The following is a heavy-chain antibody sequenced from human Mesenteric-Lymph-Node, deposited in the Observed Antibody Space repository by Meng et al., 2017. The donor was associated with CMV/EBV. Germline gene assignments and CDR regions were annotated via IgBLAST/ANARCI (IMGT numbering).Heavy chain of an antibody. CDR1: GGTFSGYY. V-gene: IGHV4-34*01. CDR3: ARHQRWLKSEGGFNY. Sequence: GHRQSWGAGPLTPAETLSLPCAVYGGTFSGYYWSWIRQPPGKGLEWIGEINHSGSTNYNPSLKSRVTISVDKSKNQFSLKLSSVTAADTAVYYCARHQRWLKSEGGFNYWGQGTLVTVSS. J-gene: IGHJ4*02. CDR2: INHSGST. D-gene: IGHD4-23*01.